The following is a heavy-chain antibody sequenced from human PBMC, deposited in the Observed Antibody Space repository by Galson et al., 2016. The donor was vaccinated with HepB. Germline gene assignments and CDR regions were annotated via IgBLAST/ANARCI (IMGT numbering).Heavy chain of an antibody. Sequence: SLRLSCAASGFTFSTYTMSWVRQAPGQGLEWVSSISSSGTYISYADSMKGRFTTSRDCAKNSLYPQMNSLRVEDTAVYYCARDGSHDFWSGYFPDKTKKNHPFDVWGQGTTVTVSS. V-gene: IGHV3-21*01. D-gene: IGHD3-3*01. CDR1: GFTFSTYT. CDR3: ARDGSHDFWSGYFPDKTKKNHPFDV. CDR2: ISSSGTYI. J-gene: IGHJ6*02.